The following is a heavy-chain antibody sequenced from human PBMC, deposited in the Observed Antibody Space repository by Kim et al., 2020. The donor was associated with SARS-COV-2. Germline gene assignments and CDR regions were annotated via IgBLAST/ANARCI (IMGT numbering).Heavy chain of an antibody. Sequence: VQDRFTISRDNAKNALYLQMNSRGAEDTAVYYCARAGYYYDSSGYLEFDYWGQGTLVTVSS. CDR3: ARAGYYYDSSGYLEFDY. J-gene: IGHJ4*02. V-gene: IGHV3-30*07. D-gene: IGHD3-22*01.